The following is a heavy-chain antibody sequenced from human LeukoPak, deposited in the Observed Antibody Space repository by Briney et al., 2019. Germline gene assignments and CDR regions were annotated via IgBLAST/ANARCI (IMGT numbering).Heavy chain of an antibody. J-gene: IGHJ3*02. V-gene: IGHV3-53*01. CDR2: IYSGGST. CDR3: GIVVVTALDAFDI. Sequence: GGSLRLSCAASGFTVSSNYMSWVRQAPGKGLEWVSVIYSGGSTYYADSVKGRFTISGDNSKNTLYLQMNSLRAEDTAVYYCGIVVVTALDAFDIWGQGTMVTVSS. D-gene: IGHD2-21*02. CDR1: GFTVSSNY.